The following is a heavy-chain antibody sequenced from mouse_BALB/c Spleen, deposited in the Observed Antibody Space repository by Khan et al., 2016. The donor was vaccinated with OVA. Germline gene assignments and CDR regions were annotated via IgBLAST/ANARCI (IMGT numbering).Heavy chain of an antibody. CDR3: AIVYGGNFDY. CDR1: GYSITSDYA. Sequence: EVKLEVSGPGLVKPSQSLSLTCTVTGYSITSDYAWNWIRQFPGNKLEWMGFISYSGNTKYNPSLKSRFSITRDTSKNQFFLQLNSVTTEDTATYYCAIVYGGNFDYWGQGTSLTVSS. CDR2: ISYSGNT. V-gene: IGHV3-2*02. J-gene: IGHJ2*02. D-gene: IGHD1-1*01.